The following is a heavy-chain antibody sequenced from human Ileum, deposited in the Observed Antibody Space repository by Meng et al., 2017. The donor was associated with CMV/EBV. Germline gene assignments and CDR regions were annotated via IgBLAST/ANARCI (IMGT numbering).Heavy chain of an antibody. CDR2: ISHGGST. J-gene: IGHJ4*02. CDR1: GDSISSNNW. CDR3: ARSPGYWSLDY. V-gene: IGHV4-4*01. D-gene: IGHD2-8*02. Sequence: CAVSGDSISSNNWWSWVRQPPGKGLEWIGEISHGGSTKYNPSLQSRVTISVDKTKNHFSLKVTSVTAADTGVYFCARSPGYWSLDYWGQGTLVTVSS.